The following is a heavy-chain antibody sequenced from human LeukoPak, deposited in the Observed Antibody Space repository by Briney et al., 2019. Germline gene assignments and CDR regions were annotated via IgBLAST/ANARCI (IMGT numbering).Heavy chain of an antibody. CDR3: ARHQDEEQQLLYGMDV. J-gene: IGHJ6*02. Sequence: SETLSLTCTVSGGSISSSSYYWGWIRQPPGKGLEWIGSIYYSGSTYYNPSLKSRVTISVDTSKNQFSLKLSSVTAADTAVYYCARHQDEEQQLLYGMDVWGQGTTVTVSS. V-gene: IGHV4-39*01. D-gene: IGHD6-13*01. CDR1: GGSISSSSYY. CDR2: IYYSGST.